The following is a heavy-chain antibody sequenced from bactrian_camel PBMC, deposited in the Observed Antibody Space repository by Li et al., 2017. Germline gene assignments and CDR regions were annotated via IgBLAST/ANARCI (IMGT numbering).Heavy chain of an antibody. CDR3: VTSAVVAGPPTAAH. CDR1: GFTFDDSD. Sequence: PLVESGGGSVQAGGSLRLSCIVSGFTFDDSDLGWYRQAPGNECELVSTLSSDGTTYYTDSVKGRFTISQDNAKNTLYLQMNSLKSEDTALYYCVTSAVVAGPPTAAHWGQATQVTVS. J-gene: IGHJ4*01. D-gene: IGHD6*01. V-gene: IGHV3S55*01. CDR2: LSSDGTT.